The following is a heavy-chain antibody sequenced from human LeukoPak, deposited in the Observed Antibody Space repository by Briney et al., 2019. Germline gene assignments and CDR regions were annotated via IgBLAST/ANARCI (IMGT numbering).Heavy chain of an antibody. Sequence: SETLSLTCNVSGASINSYRWNWIRQPPGKGLEWIGYISDDGKTNYNPSLKSRLTLPVDTSKNQFSLNLHSVTAADTARYYCTKGSYEPFHCWGQGTMVTVTS. J-gene: IGHJ4*02. D-gene: IGHD2-2*01. CDR2: ISDDGKT. CDR1: GASINSYR. V-gene: IGHV4-59*01. CDR3: TKGSYEPFHC.